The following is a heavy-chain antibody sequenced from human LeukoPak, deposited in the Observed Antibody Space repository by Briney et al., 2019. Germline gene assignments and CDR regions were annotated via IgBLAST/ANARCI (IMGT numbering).Heavy chain of an antibody. D-gene: IGHD3-10*01. CDR1: GYTFTSFG. J-gene: IGHJ4*02. V-gene: IGHV1-18*01. Sequence: ASVKVSCKASGYTFTSFGIIWVRQAPGQGLEWMGWISAYNGNTNYAQKLQGRVTMTTDTSTSTAYMELRSLRSDDTAVYYCARGPIYGSGSYPHYFDYWGQGTLVTVSS. CDR2: ISAYNGNT. CDR3: ARGPIYGSGSYPHYFDY.